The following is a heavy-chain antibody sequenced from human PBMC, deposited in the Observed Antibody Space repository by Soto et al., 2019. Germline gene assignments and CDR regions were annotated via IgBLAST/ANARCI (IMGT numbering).Heavy chain of an antibody. CDR3: ARDLLEGYGHARQPDY. V-gene: IGHV3-21*06. CDR1: GFTFSSYS. D-gene: IGHD5-18*01. J-gene: IGHJ4*02. Sequence: PGGSLRLSCGASGFTFSSYSMSWVRQAPGQGLEWVSSITSSSTYIYYTRSVEGRFTISRDDAKNSLHLQMNSLRAEDTAVYYCARDLLEGYGHARQPDYWGQGTLVTVSS. CDR2: ITSSSTYI.